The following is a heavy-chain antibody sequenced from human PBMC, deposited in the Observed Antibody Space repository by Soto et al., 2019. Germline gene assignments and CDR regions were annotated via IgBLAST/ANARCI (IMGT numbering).Heavy chain of an antibody. Sequence: PGGSLRLSCTASGFTFSVAWMTWVRPAPGKGLEWLGRVKSRTSGGTVDYAAPVKGRFTISRDDSKNTVILQMSSLKMEDTAVYYCASSIAVAGTRNFDYWGQGTLVTVSS. CDR1: GFTFSVAW. V-gene: IGHV3-15*01. J-gene: IGHJ4*02. CDR2: VKSRTSGGTV. D-gene: IGHD6-19*01. CDR3: ASSIAVAGTRNFDY.